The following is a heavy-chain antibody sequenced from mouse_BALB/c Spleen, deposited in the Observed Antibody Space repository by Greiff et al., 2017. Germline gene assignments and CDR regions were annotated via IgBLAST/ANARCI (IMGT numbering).Heavy chain of an antibody. CDR1: GFAFSSYD. CDR3: ARRDRFFAY. Sequence: EVKLMESGGDLVKPGGSLKLSCAASGFAFSSYDMSWVRQTPEKRLEWVAYISSGGGSTYYPDTVKGRFTISRDNAKNTLYLQMSSLKSEDTAMYYCARRDRFFAYWGQGTLVTVSA. J-gene: IGHJ3*01. V-gene: IGHV5-12-1*01. CDR2: ISSGGGST. D-gene: IGHD3-3*01.